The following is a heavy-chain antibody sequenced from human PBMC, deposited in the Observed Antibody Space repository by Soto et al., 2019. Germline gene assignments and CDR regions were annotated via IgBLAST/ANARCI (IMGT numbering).Heavy chain of an antibody. Sequence: PGESLKISCKGSGYSFTSYWIGWVRQMPGKGLEWMGIIYPGDSDTRYSPSFQGQVTISADKSISTAYLQWSSLKASDTAMYYCARQPPYTFPYYYYYYGMDVWGQGTTVTVSS. D-gene: IGHD1-1*01. CDR1: GYSFTSYW. CDR3: ARQPPYTFPYYYYYYGMDV. V-gene: IGHV5-51*01. CDR2: IYPGDSDT. J-gene: IGHJ6*02.